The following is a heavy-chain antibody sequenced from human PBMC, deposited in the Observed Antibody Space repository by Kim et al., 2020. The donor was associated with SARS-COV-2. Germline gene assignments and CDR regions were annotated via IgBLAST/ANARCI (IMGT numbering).Heavy chain of an antibody. CDR1: GYSFTNYW. Sequence: GESLNISCKGSGYSFTNYWIGWVRQMPGKGLEWMGVIYPGDSNTRYSPSFQGQFTISVDKSINTAYLQWSSLKASDTAMYFCARQAFMDVGSQGTTVTVS. CDR3: ARQAFMDV. V-gene: IGHV5-51*01. CDR2: IYPGDSNT. J-gene: IGHJ6*02.